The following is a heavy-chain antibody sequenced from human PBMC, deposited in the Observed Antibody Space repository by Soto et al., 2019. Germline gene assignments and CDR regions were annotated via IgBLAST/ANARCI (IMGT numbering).Heavy chain of an antibody. Sequence: QVQLVQSGAEVKKPGSSVKVSCKASGGTFSSYAISWVRQAPGQGLEWMGGIIPIFGTANYAQKFQGRVTITADESTRTAYMELSSLRSEDTAVYYCARGSYYYDSSGPPYYFDYWGQGTLVTVSS. CDR2: IIPIFGTA. CDR1: GGTFSSYA. D-gene: IGHD3-22*01. J-gene: IGHJ4*02. CDR3: ARGSYYYDSSGPPYYFDY. V-gene: IGHV1-69*01.